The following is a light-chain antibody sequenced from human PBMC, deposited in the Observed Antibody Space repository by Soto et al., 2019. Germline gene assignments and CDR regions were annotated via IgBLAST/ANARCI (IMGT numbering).Light chain of an antibody. Sequence: EIVLTQSPGTLSLSPGERATLSCRASQSVSSSYLAWYQQKPGQAPRLLIYAASSRAAGIPDRFSGSGSGTDFTLTISRLEPEDFAVYYCQQYGTSPITFGQGTRLEIK. V-gene: IGKV3-20*01. J-gene: IGKJ5*01. CDR1: QSVSSSY. CDR2: AAS. CDR3: QQYGTSPIT.